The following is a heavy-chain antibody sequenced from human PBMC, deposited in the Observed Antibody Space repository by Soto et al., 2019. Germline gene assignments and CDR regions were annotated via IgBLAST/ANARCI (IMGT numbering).Heavy chain of an antibody. Sequence: QVQLVESGGGLVKPGGSLRLSCAASGFTFSDYYMRWIRQAPGKGLEWVSYISSSSSYTNYADSVKGRFTISRDNAKNSLYLQINSRRAEDTTVDYCARNHHRYSGYDYVDYWGQGTLVTVSS. J-gene: IGHJ4*02. V-gene: IGHV3-11*05. CDR1: GFTFSDYY. CDR2: ISSSSSYT. CDR3: ARNHHRYSGYDYVDY. D-gene: IGHD5-12*01.